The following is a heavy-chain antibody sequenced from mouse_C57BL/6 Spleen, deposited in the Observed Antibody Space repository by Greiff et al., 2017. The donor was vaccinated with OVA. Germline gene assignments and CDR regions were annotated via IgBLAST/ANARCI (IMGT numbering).Heavy chain of an antibody. D-gene: IGHD4-1*01. CDR2: INPYNGGT. V-gene: IGHV1-19*01. CDR3: ARERDSGTGFAY. CDR1: GYTFTDYY. Sequence: EVQLQQSGPVLVKPGASVKMSCKASGYTFTDYYMNWVKQSHGKSLEWIGVINPYNGGTSYNQKFKGKATLTVDKSSSTAYMELNSLTSEDSAVYYCARERDSGTGFAYWGQGTLVTVSA. J-gene: IGHJ3*01.